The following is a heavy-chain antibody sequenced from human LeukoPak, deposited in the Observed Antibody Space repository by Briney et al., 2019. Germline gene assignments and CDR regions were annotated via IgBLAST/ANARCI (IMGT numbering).Heavy chain of an antibody. Sequence: PGGSLRLSCAASGFTFRSYVMHWVGQTPGKGLEWVAFIEYNGSDKFYADSLKGRFTISRDNSKNTLYLQMISLRADDTAVYYCTTTPSRGVGYWGQGTLVTVSA. J-gene: IGHJ4*02. CDR3: TTTPSRGVGY. CDR1: GFTFRSYV. CDR2: IEYNGSDK. V-gene: IGHV3-30*02. D-gene: IGHD6-19*01.